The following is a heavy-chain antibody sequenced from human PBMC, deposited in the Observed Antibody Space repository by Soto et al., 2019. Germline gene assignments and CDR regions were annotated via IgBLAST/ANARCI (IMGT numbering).Heavy chain of an antibody. Sequence: SETLSLTCTVSGGSISSYYWSWIRQPPGKGLEWIGYIYYSGSTNYNPSLKSRVTISVDTSKNQFSLKLSSVTAADTAVYYCAREYYYGSGSYYTHDAFDIWGQGTMVTVSS. CDR2: IYYSGST. J-gene: IGHJ3*02. CDR1: GGSISSYY. CDR3: AREYYYGSGSYYTHDAFDI. D-gene: IGHD3-10*01. V-gene: IGHV4-59*01.